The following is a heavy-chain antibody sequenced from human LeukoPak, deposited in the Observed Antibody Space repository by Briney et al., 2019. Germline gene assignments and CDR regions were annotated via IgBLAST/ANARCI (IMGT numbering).Heavy chain of an antibody. CDR1: GFTSSSYS. V-gene: IGHV3-21*01. Sequence: GGSLRLSCAASGFTSSSYSMNWVRQAPGKGLEWVSSISSSSSYIYYADSVKGRFTISRDNAENSLYLQMNSLRAEDTAVYYCARDRGCSSTSCPNWFDPWGQGTLVTVSS. D-gene: IGHD2-2*01. CDR2: ISSSSSYI. J-gene: IGHJ5*02. CDR3: ARDRGCSSTSCPNWFDP.